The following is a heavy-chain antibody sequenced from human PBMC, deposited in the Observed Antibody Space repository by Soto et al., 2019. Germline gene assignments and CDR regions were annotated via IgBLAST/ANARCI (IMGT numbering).Heavy chain of an antibody. CDR2: INGGGGTT. J-gene: IGHJ4*02. V-gene: IGHV3-23*01. CDR3: AKDRHPDGIWTFDY. CDR1: GFSFSGYT. Sequence: EVQLLESGGHLIQPGESLRLSCAASGFSFSGYTMNWVRQAQGNGLEWISGINGGGGTTYYADSVKGRLTISREDSKNILELEMNSPRADDTAIYYCAKDRHPDGIWTFDYWGRGTLVTVSS. D-gene: IGHD3-9*01.